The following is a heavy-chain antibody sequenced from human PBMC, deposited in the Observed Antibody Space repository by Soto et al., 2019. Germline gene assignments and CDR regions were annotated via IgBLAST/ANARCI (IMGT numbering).Heavy chain of an antibody. Sequence: QVQLVDSGGGVVQPGRSLRLSCAASGFTFSTYGMHWVRQAPDKGLEWMAVISNDGSYNSYADSVKGRFTISRDDSRNRLYLQMNSLRAEDTAVYYCARDRGYYYYGMDVWGQGTTVTVSS. J-gene: IGHJ6*02. CDR3: ARDRGYYYYGMDV. V-gene: IGHV3-33*01. CDR2: ISNDGSYN. CDR1: GFTFSTYG.